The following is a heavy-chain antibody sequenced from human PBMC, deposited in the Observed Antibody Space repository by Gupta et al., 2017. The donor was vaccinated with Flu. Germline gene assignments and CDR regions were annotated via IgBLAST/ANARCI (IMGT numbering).Heavy chain of an antibody. Sequence: QVQLVQSGAEVKKPGSSVKVSCKTSGGTFTNNAISWVRQAPGLGLEWRGGIRPIYGTANHAQKVQGRVTITADKSTNTVYLELSGLRSDDTAIYYCARDPECYRFFYHAMDVWGQGTTVTVSS. CDR3: ARDPECYRFFYHAMDV. CDR1: GGTFTNNA. D-gene: IGHD3-16*02. CDR2: IRPIYGTA. J-gene: IGHJ6*02. V-gene: IGHV1-69*06.